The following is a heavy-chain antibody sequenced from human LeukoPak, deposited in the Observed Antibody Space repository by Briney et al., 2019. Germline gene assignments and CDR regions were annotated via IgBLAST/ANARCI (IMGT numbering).Heavy chain of an antibody. J-gene: IGHJ5*02. V-gene: IGHV3-33*01. CDR3: ARDYYDSSGYPNWFDP. CDR2: IWYDGSNK. D-gene: IGHD3-22*01. Sequence: GRSLRLSCAASGITFSSYGMLWVRQAPGKGLEWVAVIWYDGSNKYYADSVKGRFTISRDNSKNTLYLQMNSLRAEDTAVYYCARDYYDSSGYPNWFDPWGQGTLVTVSS. CDR1: GITFSSYG.